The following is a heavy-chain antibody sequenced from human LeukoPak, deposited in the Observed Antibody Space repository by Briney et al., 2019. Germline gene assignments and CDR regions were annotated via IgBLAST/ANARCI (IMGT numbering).Heavy chain of an antibody. CDR1: GYTFTGYY. Sequence: ASVKVSCKASGYTFTGYYMHWVRQAPGQGLEWMGWINPNSGGTNYAQKFQGRVTMTRDTSISTAYMELSRLRSGDTAVYYCARVTTVVTPPDYWGQGTLVTVSS. J-gene: IGHJ4*02. V-gene: IGHV1-2*02. CDR2: INPNSGGT. D-gene: IGHD4-23*01. CDR3: ARVTTVVTPPDY.